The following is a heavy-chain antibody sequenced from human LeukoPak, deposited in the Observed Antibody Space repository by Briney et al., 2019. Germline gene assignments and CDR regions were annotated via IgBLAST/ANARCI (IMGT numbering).Heavy chain of an antibody. V-gene: IGHV1-69*04. CDR3: ARDEYHDSSGYSMDNWFDP. CDR1: GGTLSSYS. Sequence: SVKVSCKTSGGTLSSYSICWVSQDPREGLEWMGRNIPILGIANYAQKFQGRVTITADKSTSTAYMELSSLRSEDTAVYYCARDEYHDSSGYSMDNWFDPWGQGTLVTVSS. J-gene: IGHJ5*02. CDR2: NIPILGIA. D-gene: IGHD3-22*01.